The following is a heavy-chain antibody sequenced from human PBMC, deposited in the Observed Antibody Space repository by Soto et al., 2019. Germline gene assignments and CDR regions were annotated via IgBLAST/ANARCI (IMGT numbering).Heavy chain of an antibody. J-gene: IGHJ4*02. D-gene: IGHD6-25*01. V-gene: IGHV3-30*18. CDR2: ISYDGSNK. CDR3: AKAKRLLRPPFDS. CDR1: GFTFSSYG. Sequence: QVQLVESGGGVVQPGRSLRLSCAASGFTFSSYGMHWVRQAPGKGLEWVAVISYDGSNKYYADSVKGRFTISRDNSKNTLYLQMNSLRAEDTAVYYCAKAKRLLRPPFDSWGQGTLVTVSS.